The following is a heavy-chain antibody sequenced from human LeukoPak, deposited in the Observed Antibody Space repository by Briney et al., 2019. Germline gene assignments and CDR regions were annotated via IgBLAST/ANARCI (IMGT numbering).Heavy chain of an antibody. D-gene: IGHD4-17*01. V-gene: IGHV3-11*01. Sequence: GGSLRLSCAASGFTFSDYYMIWIRQAPGKGLEWVSYISSSGSTIYYADSVKGRFTISRDNSKYTLFLQMNSLRAEDTAVYYCARDPNGDYIGAFDMWGPGTMVTVSS. J-gene: IGHJ3*02. CDR3: ARDPNGDYIGAFDM. CDR2: ISSSGSTI. CDR1: GFTFSDYY.